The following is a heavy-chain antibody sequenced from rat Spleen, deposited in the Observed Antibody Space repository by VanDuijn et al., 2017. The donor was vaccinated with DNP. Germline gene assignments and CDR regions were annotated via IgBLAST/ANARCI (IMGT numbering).Heavy chain of an antibody. D-gene: IGHD1-9*01. V-gene: IGHV5-7*01. CDR1: ELTFTDYN. CDR2: ISYDGRNT. J-gene: IGHJ3*01. CDR3: TRRGHTTGLNWFVY. Sequence: EVHLVESGGDLVQPGGSLKLSCAASELTFTDYNMAWVRQAPKKGLEWVASISYDGRNTYYGDTVKGRFTISRDNAKSTLYLQMDSLRSEDTATYYCTRRGHTTGLNWFVYWGQGTLVTVSS.